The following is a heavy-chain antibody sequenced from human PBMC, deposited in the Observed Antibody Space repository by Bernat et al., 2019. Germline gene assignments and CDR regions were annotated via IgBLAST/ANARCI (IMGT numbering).Heavy chain of an antibody. CDR1: GYNFTTYW. CDR3: ARRGQMAGSVGDAFDI. Sequence: EMQLVQSGAEVKKPGESLKISCKGSGYNFTTYWIGWVRQMPGKGLEWMGIIYPGDSDTRYSPSLQGQVTISVDKSISIAYLQWSSLKASATAIYYCARRGQMAGSVGDAFDIWGQGTMVTVSS. CDR2: IYPGDSDT. D-gene: IGHD6-19*01. V-gene: IGHV5-51*01. J-gene: IGHJ3*02.